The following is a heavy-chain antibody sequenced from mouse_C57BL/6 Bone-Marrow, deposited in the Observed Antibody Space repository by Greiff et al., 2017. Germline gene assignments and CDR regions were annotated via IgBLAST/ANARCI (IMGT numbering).Heavy chain of an antibody. CDR2: IRHVGSN. CDR3: ARWGCLPWFAD. Sequence: EVQLQESGPGLVKPSQSLSLTCSVTGYSITSGYYWNWIRLLPGNNLEWMGYIRHVGSNNYNPSLKNRIPITRDTSKNQFFLQLSSVTAEYTAKYCCARWGCLPWFADWGQGTMVTVAA. D-gene: IGHD6-1*01. CDR1: GYSITSGYY. J-gene: IGHJ3*01. V-gene: IGHV3-6*01.